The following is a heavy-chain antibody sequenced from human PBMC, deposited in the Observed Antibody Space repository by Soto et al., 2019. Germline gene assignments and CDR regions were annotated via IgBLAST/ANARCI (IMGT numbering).Heavy chain of an antibody. V-gene: IGHV3-53*01. J-gene: IGHJ4*02. CDR2: IYSGGYT. D-gene: IGHD3-10*01. Sequence: EVQLVESGGGLIQPGGSLRLSCAVSGFTVSNNYMSWVRQAPGKGLEGVSVIYSGGYTAYGDSVKGRFTISRENSKNTPYPQRKCRGADDTAGFFCGAPPGGGGYWGQGTLVTVSS. CDR1: GFTVSNNY. CDR3: GAPPGGGGY.